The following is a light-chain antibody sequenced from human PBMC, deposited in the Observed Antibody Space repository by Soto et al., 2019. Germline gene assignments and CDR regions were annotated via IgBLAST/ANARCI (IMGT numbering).Light chain of an antibody. J-gene: IGKJ4*01. CDR1: QSVSSY. V-gene: IGKV3-11*01. CDR3: QQRSNWPLT. CDR2: DAS. Sequence: ESVLPQSPATLSLSPGERATLSCRASQSVSSYLAWYQQKPGQAPRLLIYDASNRATGIPARFSGSGSGTDFTLTISSLEPEDFAVYYCQQRSNWPLTFGGGTKVDIK.